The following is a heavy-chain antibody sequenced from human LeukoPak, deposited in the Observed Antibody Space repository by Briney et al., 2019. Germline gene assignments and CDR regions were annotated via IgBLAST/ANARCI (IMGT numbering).Heavy chain of an antibody. Sequence: SETLSLTCTVSGVSISSYHCSWIRQPPGKGLEWIGYIYNSGSTNYNPSLKSRATISVDTSKNQFSLKLSSVTAADTAVYYCARGRYNYALEDYFDYWGQGTLVTVSS. V-gene: IGHV4-59*01. CDR2: IYNSGST. CDR1: GVSISSYH. J-gene: IGHJ4*02. CDR3: ARGRYNYALEDYFDY. D-gene: IGHD5-18*01.